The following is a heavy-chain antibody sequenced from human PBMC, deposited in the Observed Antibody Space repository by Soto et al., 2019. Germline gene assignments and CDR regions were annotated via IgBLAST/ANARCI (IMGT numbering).Heavy chain of an antibody. V-gene: IGHV2-70*11. CDR1: GFSLSTSGMC. CDR3: ARIRRPEYSGYDSFFDY. CDR2: IDWDDDK. J-gene: IGHJ4*02. Sequence: SGPTLVNPTQTLTLTCTFSGFSLSTSGMCVSWIRQPPGKALEWLARIDWDDDKYYSTSLKTRLTISKDASKNQVVLTMTNMEPVDTATYYCARIRRPEYSGYDSFFDYWGQGTLVTVSS. D-gene: IGHD5-12*01.